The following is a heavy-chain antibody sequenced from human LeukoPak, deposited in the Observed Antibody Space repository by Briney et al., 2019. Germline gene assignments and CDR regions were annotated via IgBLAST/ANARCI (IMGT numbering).Heavy chain of an antibody. V-gene: IGHV6-1*01. J-gene: IGHJ6*02. D-gene: IGHD3-16*01. Sequence: SQTLSLTCAISGDSVSSYTAGWNWIRQSPSRGLEWLGRTYYRSKWYIDYAVSVKSRISINPDTSKNQFSLKLSSVTAADTAVYYCARVQGVYYYGMDVWGQGTTVTVSS. CDR2: TYYRSKWYI. CDR1: GDSVSSYTAG. CDR3: ARVQGVYYYGMDV.